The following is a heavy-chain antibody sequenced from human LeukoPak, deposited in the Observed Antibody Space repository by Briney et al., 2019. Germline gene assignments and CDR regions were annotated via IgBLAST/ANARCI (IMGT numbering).Heavy chain of an antibody. D-gene: IGHD2-15*01. CDR1: GFTVSSNY. V-gene: IGHV3-23*01. CDR3: AKDLAPYCSGGSCYWDAFDI. CDR2: FSGSGAST. J-gene: IGHJ3*02. Sequence: GGSLRLSCAASGFTVSSNYMSWVRQAPGKGLEWVSTFSGSGASTYYADSVKGRFTISRDNSRNTLFLQMNSLRAEDTAVYYCAKDLAPYCSGGSCYWDAFDIWGQGTMVTVSS.